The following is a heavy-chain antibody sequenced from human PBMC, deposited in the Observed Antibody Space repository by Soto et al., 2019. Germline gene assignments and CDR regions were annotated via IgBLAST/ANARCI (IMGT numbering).Heavy chain of an antibody. V-gene: IGHV3-64*01. CDR2: ISSNGGST. D-gene: IGHD3-3*01. Sequence: EVQLVESGGGLVQPGGSLRLSCAASGFTFSSYAMHWVRQAPGKGLEYVSAISSNGGSTYYANSVKGRFTISRDNSKNTLYLQMGSLRAEDMAVYYCARESLPTGLEWLLMNWYFDLWGRGTLVTVSS. CDR1: GFTFSSYA. CDR3: ARESLPTGLEWLLMNWYFDL. J-gene: IGHJ2*01.